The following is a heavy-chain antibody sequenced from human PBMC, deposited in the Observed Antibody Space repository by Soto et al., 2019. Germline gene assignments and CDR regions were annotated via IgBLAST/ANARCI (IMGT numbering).Heavy chain of an antibody. CDR1: GGSISSYY. CDR3: ARELGYCSSTSCYTAGWFDP. CDR2: IYYSGST. Sequence: KPSETLSLTCTVSGGSISSYYWNWIRQPPGKGLEWIGYIYYSGSTNYNPSLKSRVTISVDTSENQFSLKLSSVTAADAAVYYCARELGYCSSTSCYTAGWFDPWGHGNRVNVXS. V-gene: IGHV4-59*01. J-gene: IGHJ5*02. D-gene: IGHD2-2*02.